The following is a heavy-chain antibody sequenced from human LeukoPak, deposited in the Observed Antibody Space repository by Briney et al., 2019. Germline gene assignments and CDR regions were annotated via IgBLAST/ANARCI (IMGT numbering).Heavy chain of an antibody. CDR2: IIPILGIA. CDR3: ARDRGGDDSSGFV. D-gene: IGHD3-22*01. Sequence: GASVKVSCKASGGTFSSYAISWVRQAPGQGLEWMGRIIPILGIANYAQKFQGRVTITADKSTSTAYMELSSPRSEDTAVYYCARDRGGDDSSGFVWGQGTLVTVSS. V-gene: IGHV1-69*04. CDR1: GGTFSSYA. J-gene: IGHJ4*02.